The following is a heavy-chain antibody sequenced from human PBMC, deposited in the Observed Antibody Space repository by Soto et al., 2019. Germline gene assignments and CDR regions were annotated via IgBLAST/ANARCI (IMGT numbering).Heavy chain of an antibody. V-gene: IGHV1-18*01. CDR1: GYSFTNYD. J-gene: IGHJ4*02. Sequence: ASVKVSCKASGYSFTNYDISWVRQAPGQGLEWMGWISPYNGDTNYAQKLQGRVTMTTDTSTSTAYMELRSLRSDDAAVYYCARYCSSTSCDHYFDYWGQGTLVTVSS. CDR3: ARYCSSTSCDHYFDY. CDR2: ISPYNGDT. D-gene: IGHD2-2*01.